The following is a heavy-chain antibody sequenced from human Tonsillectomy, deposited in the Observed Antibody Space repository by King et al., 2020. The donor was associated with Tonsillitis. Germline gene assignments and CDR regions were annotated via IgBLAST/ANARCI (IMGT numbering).Heavy chain of an antibody. D-gene: IGHD6-19*01. CDR3: AKGPHSSGWPNYFDY. CDR2: ISYDGYYK. J-gene: IGHJ4*02. V-gene: IGHV3-30*18. Sequence: VQLVESGGGVVQPGGSLRLSCVASEFTFSSYDMHWVRQTPGKGLEWVAVISYDGYYKYYADSVKGRFTISRDNSKNTLYLQMNSLTTEDTAVFYCAKGPHSSGWPNYFDYWGQGSLVTVSS. CDR1: EFTFSSYD.